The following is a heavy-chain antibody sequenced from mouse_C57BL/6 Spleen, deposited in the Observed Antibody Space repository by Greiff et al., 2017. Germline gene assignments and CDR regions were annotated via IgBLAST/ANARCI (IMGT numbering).Heavy chain of an antibody. CDR1: GYTFTSYC. D-gene: IGHD1-1*01. CDR3: ANDYYYGSSCYAMDC. CDR2: IHPNSGST. Sequence: QVQLQQPGAELVKPGASVKLSCKASGYTFTSYCMHWVKQRPGQGLEWIGVIHPNSGSTNYTEKFKSKATLTVDKSSSTAYMQLSSLTSEDSAVYYCANDYYYGSSCYAMDCWGQGTSVTGSS. J-gene: IGHJ4*01. V-gene: IGHV1-64*01.